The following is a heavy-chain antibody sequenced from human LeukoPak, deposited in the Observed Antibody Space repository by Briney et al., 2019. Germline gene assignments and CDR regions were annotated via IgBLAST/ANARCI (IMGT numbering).Heavy chain of an antibody. V-gene: IGHV1-24*01. CDR3: ATDLRASLELLRKGY. CDR1: GFTFSSYA. CDR2: FDPEDGET. Sequence: GRSLRLSCAASGFTFSSYAMHWVRQAPGKGLEWMGGFDPEDGETIYAQKFQGRVTMTEDTSTDTAYMELSSLRSEDTAVYYCATDLRASLELLRKGYWGQGTLVTVSS. D-gene: IGHD1-7*01. J-gene: IGHJ4*02.